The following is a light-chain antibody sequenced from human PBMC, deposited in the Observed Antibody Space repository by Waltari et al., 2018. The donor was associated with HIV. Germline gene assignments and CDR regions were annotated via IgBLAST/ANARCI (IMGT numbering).Light chain of an antibody. Sequence: IAMTQSPDSLAVSPGEAPSISCSSSQSLLHQNGQNYLDWYIQRPGQAPDLLIYLGSRRASGVPDRIAGSGSGTNFILKISRVEPEDVGVYYCMHGQQTPVFGQGTKVEV. V-gene: IGKV2-28*01. J-gene: IGKJ1*01. CDR1: QSLLHQNGQNY. CDR3: MHGQQTPV. CDR2: LGS.